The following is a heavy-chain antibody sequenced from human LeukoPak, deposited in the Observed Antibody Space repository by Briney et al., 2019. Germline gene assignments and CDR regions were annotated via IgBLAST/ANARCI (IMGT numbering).Heavy chain of an antibody. CDR3: AKIAAAGTSFDY. Sequence: ASVKVSCKASGYTFTGYYMHWVRQAPGQGLEWMGWINPNSGGTNYAQKFQGRVTMTRDTSISTAYMELGRLRSDDTAVYYCAKIAAAGTSFDYWGQGTLVTVSS. J-gene: IGHJ4*02. CDR2: INPNSGGT. D-gene: IGHD6-13*01. V-gene: IGHV1-2*02. CDR1: GYTFTGYY.